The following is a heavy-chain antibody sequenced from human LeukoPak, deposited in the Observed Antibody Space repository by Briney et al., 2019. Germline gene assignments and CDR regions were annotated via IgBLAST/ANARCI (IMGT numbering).Heavy chain of an antibody. CDR1: GYNFSNHW. CDR2: IYPDDSDT. Sequence: GESLKISCKASGYNFSNHWIGWVRQMPGKGLEWMGIIYPDDSDTRYSSSFQGQVTMSVDKSISTAYLQWSSLKASDTAMYYCARRNSGYDLFDYWGQGTLVTVSS. J-gene: IGHJ4*02. CDR3: ARRNSGYDLFDY. D-gene: IGHD5-12*01. V-gene: IGHV5-51*01.